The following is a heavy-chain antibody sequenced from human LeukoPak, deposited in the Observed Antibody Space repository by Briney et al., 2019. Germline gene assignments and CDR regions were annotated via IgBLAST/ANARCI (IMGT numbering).Heavy chain of an antibody. CDR1: GGSISSYY. CDR2: IYYSGST. D-gene: IGHD4-11*01. J-gene: IGHJ4*02. CDR3: ARGGTYRGGADY. Sequence: SETLSLTCTVSGGSISSYYWSWIRQPPGKGLEWIGYIYYSGSTNYNPSLKSRVTISVDTSKNQFSLKLSSVTAADTAMYYCARGGTYRGGADYWGQGTLVTVSS. V-gene: IGHV4-59*01.